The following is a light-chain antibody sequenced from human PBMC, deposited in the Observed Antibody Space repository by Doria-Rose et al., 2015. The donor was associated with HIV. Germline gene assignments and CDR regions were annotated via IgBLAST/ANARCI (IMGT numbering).Light chain of an antibody. V-gene: IGKV1-27*01. CDR3: QQIYSTPLT. J-gene: IGKJ4*01. Sequence: TRSPSSLSASVGDRVTLTCRASQGISTYLAWWQQKPGKVPKLLIYTASTLQSGVPSRFSGSGSGTDFTLTISSLQPEDFASYYCQQIYSTPLTFGGGTKVEIK. CDR2: TAS. CDR1: QGISTY.